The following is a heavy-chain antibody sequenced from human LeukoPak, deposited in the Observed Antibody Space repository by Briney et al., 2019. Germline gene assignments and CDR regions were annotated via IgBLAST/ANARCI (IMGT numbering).Heavy chain of an antibody. CDR3: ARGPYYYGMDV. CDR2: ISSSSSTI. Sequence: GGSLRLSCAASGFTFSSYAMSWVRQAPGKGLEWVSYISSSSSTIYYADSVKGRFTISRDNAKNSLYLQMNSLRAEDTAVYYCARGPYYYGMDVWGQGTTVTVSS. J-gene: IGHJ6*02. CDR1: GFTFSSYA. V-gene: IGHV3-48*01.